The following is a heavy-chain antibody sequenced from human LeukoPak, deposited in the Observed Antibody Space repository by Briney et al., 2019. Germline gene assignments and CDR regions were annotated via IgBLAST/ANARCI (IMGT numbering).Heavy chain of an antibody. Sequence: PGGSLRLSCAASGFTFSSYAMGWVRQAPGKGLEWVSAISGSGGNTYYADSVKGRFTISRDNSKNTLYLQMNSPRAEDTAVYYCAKDDSSGYYSYFQHWGQGTLVTVSS. CDR1: GFTFSSYA. V-gene: IGHV3-23*01. CDR2: ISGSGGNT. D-gene: IGHD3-22*01. CDR3: AKDDSSGYYSYFQH. J-gene: IGHJ1*01.